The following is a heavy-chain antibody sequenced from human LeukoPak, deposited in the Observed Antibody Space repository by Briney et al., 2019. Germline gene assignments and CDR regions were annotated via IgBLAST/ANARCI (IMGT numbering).Heavy chain of an antibody. CDR1: GYTFTSYG. V-gene: IGHV1-18*01. CDR2: ISAYNGNT. D-gene: IGHD1-26*01. CDR3: ARDGSIQSVGAKTY. J-gene: IGHJ4*02. Sequence: ASVKVSCKASGYTFTSYGISWVRQAPGQGLEWMGWISAYNGNTNYAQKIQGRVTMTTDTSTSTAYMELRSLRPDDTAVYYCARDGSIQSVGAKTYWGQGTLVTVSS.